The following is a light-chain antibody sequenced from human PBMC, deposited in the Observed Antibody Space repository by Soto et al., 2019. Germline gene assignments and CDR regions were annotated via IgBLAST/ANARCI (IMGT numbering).Light chain of an antibody. CDR2: DAS. Sequence: EIVLTQSPATLSLSPGERATLSCRASQSVSSNLAWYQQKPGQAPRLLIYDASNRATGIPARFSGSGSGTDFTLTISSLEPKDFAVYYCQQRSNWLFTFGPGTKVDIK. CDR3: QQRSNWLFT. V-gene: IGKV3-11*01. CDR1: QSVSSN. J-gene: IGKJ3*01.